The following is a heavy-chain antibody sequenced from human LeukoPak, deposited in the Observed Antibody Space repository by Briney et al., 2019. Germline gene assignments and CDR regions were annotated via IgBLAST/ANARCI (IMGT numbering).Heavy chain of an antibody. CDR3: ARARVTIFGVVGYYFDY. V-gene: IGHV3-7*01. CDR1: GLTFSSYW. Sequence: GGSLRLSCAASGLTFSSYWMSWVRQAPGKGLEWVANIKQDGSEKYYVDSVKGRFTISRDNAKNSLYLQMNSLRAEDTAVYYCARARVTIFGVVGYYFDYWGQGTLVTVSS. D-gene: IGHD3-3*01. J-gene: IGHJ4*02. CDR2: IKQDGSEK.